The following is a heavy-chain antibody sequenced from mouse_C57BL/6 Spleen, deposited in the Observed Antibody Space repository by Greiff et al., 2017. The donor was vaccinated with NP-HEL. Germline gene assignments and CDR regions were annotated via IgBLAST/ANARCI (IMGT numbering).Heavy chain of an antibody. J-gene: IGHJ4*01. CDR3: VTDYAMDY. CDR2: ISSGGSYT. CDR1: GFTFSSYG. V-gene: IGHV5-6*01. Sequence: EVQLVESGGDLVKPGGSLKLSCAASGFTFSSYGMSWVRQTPDKRLEWVATISSGGSYTYYPDSVKGRFTISRDNAKNTLYLQMSSLKSEDTAMYYCVTDYAMDYWGQGTSVTVSS.